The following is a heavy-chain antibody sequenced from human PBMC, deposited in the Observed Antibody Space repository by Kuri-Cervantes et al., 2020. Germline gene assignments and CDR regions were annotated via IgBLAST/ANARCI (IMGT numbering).Heavy chain of an antibody. CDR1: GFTFSRYW. Sequence: GESLKISCAASGFTFSRYWMSWVRQSPGKGLEWVANIKQDGREKYYVDSVKGRFTISRDNAQNLVFLQMKSLRGEDTAVYFCARDGYSYGYAYWGQGTLVTVSS. CDR2: IKQDGREK. J-gene: IGHJ4*02. CDR3: ARDGYSYGYAY. D-gene: IGHD5-18*01. V-gene: IGHV3-7*01.